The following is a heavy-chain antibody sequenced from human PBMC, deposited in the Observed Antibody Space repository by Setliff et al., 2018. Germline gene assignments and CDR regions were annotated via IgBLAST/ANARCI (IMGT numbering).Heavy chain of an antibody. D-gene: IGHD2-15*01. CDR2: VYYSGAA. V-gene: IGHV4-59*01. J-gene: IGHJ4*02. CDR3: ARENGYCSGGACYFMFDY. Sequence: SETLSLTCTFSGGSISGASIWSWIRQPPGKGLEFIGYVYYSGAANYAPSLKSRVTLSVDTSKNQLSLKLRSVTAADTAVYYCARENGYCSGGACYFMFDYWGQGTLVTVSS. CDR1: GGSISGAS.